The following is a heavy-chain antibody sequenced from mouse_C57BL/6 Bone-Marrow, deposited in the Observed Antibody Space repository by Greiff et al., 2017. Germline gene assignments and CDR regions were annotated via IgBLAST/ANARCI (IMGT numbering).Heavy chain of an antibody. J-gene: IGHJ3*01. CDR2: IHPNSGST. V-gene: IGHV1-64*01. Sequence: VQLQQPGAELVKPGASVKLSCKASGYTFTSYWMHWVKQRPGQGLEWIGMIHPNSGSTNYNEKFKSKATLTVDKSSSTAYMQLSSLTSEDSAVYYCAREEDYYGSKDWGQGTLVTVSA. D-gene: IGHD1-1*01. CDR3: AREEDYYGSKD. CDR1: GYTFTSYW.